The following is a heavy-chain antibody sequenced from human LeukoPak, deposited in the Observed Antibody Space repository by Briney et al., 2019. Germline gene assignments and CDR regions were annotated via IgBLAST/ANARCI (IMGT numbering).Heavy chain of an antibody. Sequence: SETLSLTCIVSGYSISSGYYWGWIRQPPGKGLEWIGSIYHSGSTYYNPSLKSRVTISVDTSKNQFSLKLSSVTAADTAVYYCARWLSWIAYFDYWGQGTLVTVSS. D-gene: IGHD2-2*03. CDR3: ARWLSWIAYFDY. V-gene: IGHV4-38-2*02. CDR1: GYSISSGYY. CDR2: IYHSGST. J-gene: IGHJ4*02.